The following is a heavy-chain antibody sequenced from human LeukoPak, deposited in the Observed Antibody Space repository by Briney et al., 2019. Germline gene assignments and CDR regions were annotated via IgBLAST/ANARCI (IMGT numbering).Heavy chain of an antibody. CDR2: IDYRGGT. D-gene: IGHD3-22*01. J-gene: IGHJ3*01. Sequence: SETLSLTCSVSGASVYSDSSYWTWIRQAPGKGLEWIGYIDYRGGTKYNASLKGRVTISLETSENQFSLTLKSVIAADTAVYYCAREVATSYYDAGAYYRQTEAFDFWGQGKMVTVSS. CDR1: GASVYSDSSY. CDR3: AREVATSYYDAGAYYRQTEAFDF. V-gene: IGHV4-61*01.